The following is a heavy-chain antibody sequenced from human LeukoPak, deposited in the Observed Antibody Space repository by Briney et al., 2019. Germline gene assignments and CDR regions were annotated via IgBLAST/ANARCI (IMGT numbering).Heavy chain of an antibody. V-gene: IGHV1-69*06. D-gene: IGHD3-9*01. CDR2: SIPIFGTA. J-gene: IGHJ3*02. Sequence: SSVKVSCKASVGTFSSYAISWVRQPPAQGLEWMGGSIPIFGTANYAHKSQGRGTITADKSTSTDYMELSSLRSEDTAVYYCARSAADYDSLTGPVGPAFDIWGQGTMVTVSS. CDR3: ARSAADYDSLTGPVGPAFDI. CDR1: VGTFSSYA.